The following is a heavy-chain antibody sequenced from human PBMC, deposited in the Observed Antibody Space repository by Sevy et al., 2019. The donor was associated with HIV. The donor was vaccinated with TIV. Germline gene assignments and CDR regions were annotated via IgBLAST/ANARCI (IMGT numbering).Heavy chain of an antibody. CDR3: AREDRDIVYGMDV. CDR1: GGSISRGDYY. Sequence: TLSLTCTVSGGSISRGDYYWSWIRQHPGKGLEWIGYISNSGSTYYNPSLKSRVTISVDTSKNQFSLKLSSVTAADTAMYYCAREDRDIVYGMDVWGQGTTVTVSS. D-gene: IGHD2-15*01. CDR2: ISNSGST. J-gene: IGHJ6*02. V-gene: IGHV4-31*03.